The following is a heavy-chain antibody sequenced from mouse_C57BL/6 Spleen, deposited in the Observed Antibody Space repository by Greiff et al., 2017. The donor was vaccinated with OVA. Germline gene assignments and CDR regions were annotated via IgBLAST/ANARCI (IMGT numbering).Heavy chain of an antibody. V-gene: IGHV5-4*03. Sequence: EVNVVESGGGLVKPGGSLKLSCAASGFTFSSYAMSWVRQTPEKRLEWVATISDGGSYTYYPDNVKGRFTISRDNAKNNLYLQMSHLKSEDTAMYYCARGESGFYYGSFLDYWGQGTTLTVSS. D-gene: IGHD1-1*01. J-gene: IGHJ2*01. CDR1: GFTFSSYA. CDR3: ARGESGFYYGSFLDY. CDR2: ISDGGSYT.